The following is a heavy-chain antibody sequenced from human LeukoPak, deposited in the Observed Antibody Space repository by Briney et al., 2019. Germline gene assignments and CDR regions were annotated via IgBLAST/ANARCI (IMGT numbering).Heavy chain of an antibody. CDR1: GFTVSNNY. D-gene: IGHD6-13*01. CDR3: ARGLQQQLGWFDP. CDR2: IYSGGST. V-gene: IGHV3-53*04. Sequence: QSGGTLRLSCAASGFTVSNNYMSWVRQAPGKGLEWVSIIYSGGSTYYADSVKGRFTISRNNSKNTLYLQMSSLRADDTAVYYCARGLQQQLGWFDPWGQGTLVTVSS. J-gene: IGHJ5*02.